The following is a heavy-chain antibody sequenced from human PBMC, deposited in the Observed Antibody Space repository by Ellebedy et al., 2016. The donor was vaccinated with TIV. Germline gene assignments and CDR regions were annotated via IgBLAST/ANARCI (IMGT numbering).Heavy chain of an antibody. J-gene: IGHJ6*02. D-gene: IGHD1-26*01. CDR2: ISGSGGNT. V-gene: IGHV3-23*01. CDR3: AKGMSGVHYYSGIDV. Sequence: GESLKISCAASGFTVSSNYAMNWVRQAPGKGLEWVSAISGSGGNTYYADSAKGRFTISRDNSKNTLYVQINRLRAEDTAVYYCAKGMSGVHYYSGIDVWGQGTTVTVSS. CDR1: GFTVSSNYA.